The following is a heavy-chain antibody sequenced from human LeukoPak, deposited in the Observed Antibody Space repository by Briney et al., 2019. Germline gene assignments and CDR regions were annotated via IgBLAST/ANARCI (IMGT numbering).Heavy chain of an antibody. CDR1: GGTFSSYA. CDR3: ARVHGGLLDAFDI. Sequence: GASVKVSCKASGGTFSSYAISWVRQAPGQGLEWMGGIIPIFGTANYAQKFQGRVTMTRNTSISTAYMELSSLRSEDTAVYYCARVHGGLLDAFDIWGQGTMVTVSS. J-gene: IGHJ3*02. D-gene: IGHD3-10*01. V-gene: IGHV1-69*05. CDR2: IIPIFGTA.